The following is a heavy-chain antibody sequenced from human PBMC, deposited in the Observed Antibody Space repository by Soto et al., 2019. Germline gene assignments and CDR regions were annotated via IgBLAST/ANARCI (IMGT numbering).Heavy chain of an antibody. J-gene: IGHJ4*02. Sequence: GGSLRLSCAASGFTFSSYAMSWVRQAPGKGLEWVSAISGSGGSTYYADSVKGRFTISRDNSKNTLYLQMNSLRAEDTAVYYCAKATYYDSSGYYYPFDYWGQGTLVTV. D-gene: IGHD3-22*01. V-gene: IGHV3-23*01. CDR2: ISGSGGST. CDR3: AKATYYDSSGYYYPFDY. CDR1: GFTFSSYA.